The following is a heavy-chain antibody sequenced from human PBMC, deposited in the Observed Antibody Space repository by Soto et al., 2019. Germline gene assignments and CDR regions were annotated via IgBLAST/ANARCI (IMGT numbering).Heavy chain of an antibody. J-gene: IGHJ5*02. Sequence: QVQLVESGGGVVQPGRSLRLSCAASGFTFSSYAMHWVRQAPGKGLEWVAVISYDGSNKYYADSVKGRFTISRDNSKNTLYLQMNSLRAEDTAVYYCARDPDRITMIVVASVGFDPWGQGTLVTVSS. CDR2: ISYDGSNK. CDR1: GFTFSSYA. D-gene: IGHD3-22*01. V-gene: IGHV3-30-3*01. CDR3: ARDPDRITMIVVASVGFDP.